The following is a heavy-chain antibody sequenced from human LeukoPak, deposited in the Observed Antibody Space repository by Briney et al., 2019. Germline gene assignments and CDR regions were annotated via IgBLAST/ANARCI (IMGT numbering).Heavy chain of an antibody. CDR3: ARRYCTGGSCYFDY. J-gene: IGHJ4*02. V-gene: IGHV4-39*01. CDR2: IYYSGTT. CDR1: GGSISSSSYY. D-gene: IGHD2-8*02. Sequence: TPSETLSFTCTVSGGSISSSSYYWGWIRQPPGKGLEWIGSIYYSGTTYYNPSLTSRVTISIDTSKNQFSLKLSSVTAADTAVYYCARRYCTGGSCYFDYWGQGTLVTVSS.